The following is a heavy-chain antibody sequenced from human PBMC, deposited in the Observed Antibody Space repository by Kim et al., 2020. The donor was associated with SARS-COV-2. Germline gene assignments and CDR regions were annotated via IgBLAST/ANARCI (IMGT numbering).Heavy chain of an antibody. CDR2: IIPDTGAT. CDR3: AGDVGGLGDV. D-gene: IGHD2-15*01. J-gene: IGHJ6*02. CDR1: QYTFAAYS. Sequence: ASVKVSCKTSQYTFAAYSIHWVRQAPGQRLEWMGRIIPDTGATTYAQKFQDRVTMTRYTSINTAYMDLSGLTSDDTAVYYCAGDVGGLGDVWRQVTTVTV. V-gene: IGHV1-2*06.